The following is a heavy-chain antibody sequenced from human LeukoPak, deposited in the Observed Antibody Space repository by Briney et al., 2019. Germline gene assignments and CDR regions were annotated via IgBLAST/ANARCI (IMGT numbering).Heavy chain of an antibody. V-gene: IGHV4-4*09. CDR3: VQTTGWPGFDY. CDR2: IYDGVPT. D-gene: IGHD6-19*01. CDR1: GLPISRFF. J-gene: IGHJ4*02. Sequence: PSETLSLICTTSGLPISRFFWNWVRQPPGKGLEWIGNIYDGVPTFFNPSLKSRVTTSVDTSKGQFSLQLASVTAADTAVYYCVQTTGWPGFDYWGQGILVTVSS.